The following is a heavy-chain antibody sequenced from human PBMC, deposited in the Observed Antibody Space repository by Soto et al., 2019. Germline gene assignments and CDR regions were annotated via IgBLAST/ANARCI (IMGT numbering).Heavy chain of an antibody. J-gene: IGHJ5*02. V-gene: IGHV4-59*01. CDR3: ARGEGGYDILTGYYSITGWFDP. CDR2: IYYGGST. Sequence: QVQLQESGPGLVKPSETLSLTCTVSGGSISSYYWSWIRQPPGKGLEWIGYIYYGGSTNYNPTLKSRVTISVDTSKNQFSLKLSSVTAADTAVYYCARGEGGYDILTGYYSITGWFDPWGQGTLVTVSS. CDR1: GGSISSYY. D-gene: IGHD3-9*01.